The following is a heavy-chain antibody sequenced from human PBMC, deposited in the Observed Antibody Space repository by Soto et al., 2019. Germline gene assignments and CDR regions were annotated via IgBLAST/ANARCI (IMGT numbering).Heavy chain of an antibody. CDR2: INPNSGGT. J-gene: IGHJ3*02. CDR1: GYTFTGYY. D-gene: IGHD6-6*01. V-gene: IGHV1-2*04. Sequence: ASVKVSCKASGYTFTGYYMHWVRQAPGQGLEWMGWINPNSGGTNYAQKFQGWVTMTRDTSISTAYMELSRLRSDDTAVYYCARGGIVSSIAAHHAFDIWGQGTMVTVSS. CDR3: ARGGIVSSIAAHHAFDI.